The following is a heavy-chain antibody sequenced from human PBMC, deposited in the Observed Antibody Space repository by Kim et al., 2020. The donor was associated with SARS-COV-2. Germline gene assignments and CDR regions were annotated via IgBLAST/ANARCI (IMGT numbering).Heavy chain of an antibody. CDR2: ISGSGGST. Sequence: GGSLRLSCAASGFTFSSYAMSWVRQAPGKGLEWVSAISGSGGSTYYADSVRGRFTISIDNSKNTLYLQMNILRAEATAVYYCAKGDWNYVNYGMDVWGQGTRVTVSS. CDR3: AKGDWNYVNYGMDV. CDR1: GFTFSSYA. J-gene: IGHJ6*02. D-gene: IGHD1-7*01. V-gene: IGHV3-23*01.